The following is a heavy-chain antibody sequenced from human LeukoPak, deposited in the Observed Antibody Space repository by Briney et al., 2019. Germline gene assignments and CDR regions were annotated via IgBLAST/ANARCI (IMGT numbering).Heavy chain of an antibody. J-gene: IGHJ4*02. Sequence: GGSLRLSCAASGFTFSSYGVHWVRQAPGKGLEWVAFIRYDGSNKYYADSVKGRFTISRDNAKNSLYLQMNSLRAEDTAVYYCAKGPLWLSYFDYWGQGTLVTVSS. CDR2: IRYDGSNK. CDR1: GFTFSSYG. CDR3: AKGPLWLSYFDY. V-gene: IGHV3-30*02. D-gene: IGHD5-18*01.